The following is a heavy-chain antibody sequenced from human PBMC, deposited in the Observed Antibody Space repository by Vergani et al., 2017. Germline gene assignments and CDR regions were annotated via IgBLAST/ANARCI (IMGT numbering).Heavy chain of an antibody. CDR3: ARWVDGYYYYYGMDV. CDR1: GGSISSYY. V-gene: IGHV4-59*01. Sequence: QVQLQESGPGLVKPSETLSLTCTVSGGSISSYYWSWIRQPPGKGLEWIGYIYYSGSTNYNPSLTSRVTISVDTSKNQFSLKLSSVTAADTAVYYCARWVDGYYYYYGMDVWGQGTTVTVSS. J-gene: IGHJ6*02. D-gene: IGHD5-24*01. CDR2: IYYSGST.